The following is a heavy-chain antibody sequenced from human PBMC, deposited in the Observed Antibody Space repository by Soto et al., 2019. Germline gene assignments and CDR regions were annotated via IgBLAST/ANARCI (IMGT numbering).Heavy chain of an antibody. D-gene: IGHD2-15*01. CDR1: GGSFSGYY. Sequence: SETLSLTCAVYGGSFSGYYWSWIRQPPGKGLEWIGEINHSGSTNYNPSLKSRVTLSVDTSKNQFSVRLNSVTAADTAVYYCAPLSVSLSGPYGIHVWGQGTTVTVSS. J-gene: IGHJ6*02. CDR2: INHSGST. V-gene: IGHV4-34*01. CDR3: APLSVSLSGPYGIHV.